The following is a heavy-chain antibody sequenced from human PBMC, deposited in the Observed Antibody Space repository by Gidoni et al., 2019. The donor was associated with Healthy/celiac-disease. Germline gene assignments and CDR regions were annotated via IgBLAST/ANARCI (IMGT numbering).Heavy chain of an antibody. V-gene: IGHV4-61*02. J-gene: IGHJ4*02. CDR2: IYTSGST. CDR1: GGSISRGSYY. Sequence: QVQLQESGPGLVKPSQTLSLTCTVSGGSISRGSYYWSWIRQPAGKGLEWIGRIYTSGSTNYNPSLKSRVTMSVDTSKNQFSLKLSSVTAADTAVYYCARDVGYYYGSGSYYNYWGQGTLVTVSS. CDR3: ARDVGYYYGSGSYYNY. D-gene: IGHD3-10*01.